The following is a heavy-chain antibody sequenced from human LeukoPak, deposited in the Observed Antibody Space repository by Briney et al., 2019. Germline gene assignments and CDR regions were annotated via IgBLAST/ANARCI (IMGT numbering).Heavy chain of an antibody. CDR3: AREDDWNYEDC. CDR2: IKQDGSEK. D-gene: IGHD1-7*01. V-gene: IGHV3-7*01. J-gene: IGHJ4*02. CDR1: GFTFSNYW. Sequence: GGSLRLSCAASGFTFSNYWMSWVRQAPGKGLEWVANIKQDGSEKYYVNSVKGRFTISRDNAKNSLYLQMNSLRAEDTAIYFCAREDDWNYEDCWGQGTLVTVSS.